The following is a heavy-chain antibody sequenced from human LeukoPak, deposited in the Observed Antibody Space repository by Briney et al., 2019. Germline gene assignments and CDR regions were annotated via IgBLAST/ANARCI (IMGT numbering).Heavy chain of an antibody. V-gene: IGHV1-69*01. CDR3: ARTLGYCTNGVCSSFDY. J-gene: IGHJ4*02. CDR1: GGTFSSYA. Sequence: SVKVSCKASGGTFSSYAISWVRQAPGQGLEWMGGIIPIFGTANYAQKFQGRVTITADESTSTAYMELSSLRSEDTAVYYCARTLGYCTNGVCSSFDYWGQGTLVTVSS. CDR2: IIPIFGTA. D-gene: IGHD2-8*01.